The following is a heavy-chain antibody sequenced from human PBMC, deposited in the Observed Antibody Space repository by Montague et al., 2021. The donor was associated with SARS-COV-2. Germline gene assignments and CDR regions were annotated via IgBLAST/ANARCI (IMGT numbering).Heavy chain of an antibody. Sequence: SETLSLTCTVSGASISLNSHSWGWLRQPPGRGLEWITTVHNTGNSYHNSSLQSRVTISRDTSQRQVSLRLNSMTTADTAVYYCARLPTGFHNWLDTWGQGILVTVSS. D-gene: IGHD3-9*01. V-gene: IGHV4-39*01. CDR1: GASISLNSHS. J-gene: IGHJ5*02. CDR2: VHNTGNS. CDR3: ARLPTGFHNWLDT.